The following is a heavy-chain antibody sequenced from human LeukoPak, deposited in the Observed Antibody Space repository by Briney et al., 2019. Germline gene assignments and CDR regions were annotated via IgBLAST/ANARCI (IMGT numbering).Heavy chain of an antibody. J-gene: IGHJ4*02. D-gene: IGHD5-24*01. CDR3: ARDPGDGYKDPYYFDY. V-gene: IGHV1-69*05. CDR2: IIPIFGTA. CDR1: GGTFSSYA. Sequence: SVKVSCKASGGTFSSYAISWVRQAPGQGLKWMGGIIPIFGTANYAQKFQGRVTITTDESTSTAYMELSSLRSEDTAVYYCARDPGDGYKDPYYFDYWGQGTLVTVSS.